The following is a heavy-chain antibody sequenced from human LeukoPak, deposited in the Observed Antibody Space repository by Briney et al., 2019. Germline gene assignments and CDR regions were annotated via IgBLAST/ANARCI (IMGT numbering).Heavy chain of an antibody. J-gene: IGHJ4*02. D-gene: IGHD4-17*01. Sequence: GGSLRLSCAASGFTFSDYYMSWIRQAPGKGLEWVANIKHDGSDSFYVDSVKGRFTISRDDSENSLYLQMHSLRVEDTAMYFCARDRRPTIYGGLDSWGQGTVVTVSS. V-gene: IGHV3-7*01. CDR3: ARDRRPTIYGGLDS. CDR2: IKHDGSDS. CDR1: GFTFSDYY.